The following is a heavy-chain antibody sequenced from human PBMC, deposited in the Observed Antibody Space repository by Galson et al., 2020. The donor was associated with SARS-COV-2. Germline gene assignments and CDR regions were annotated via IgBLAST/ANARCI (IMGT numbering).Heavy chain of an antibody. CDR1: GFTFSSYS. CDR3: ARQEAIFDY. D-gene: IGHD3-9*01. Sequence: GESLKISCAASGFTFSSYSMSWVRQAPGKGLEWVSSISSSSSYIYYADSVKGRFTISRDNAKNSLYLQMNSLRAEDTAVYYCARQEAIFDYWGQGTLVTVSS. J-gene: IGHJ4*02. CDR2: ISSSSSYI. V-gene: IGHV3-21*01.